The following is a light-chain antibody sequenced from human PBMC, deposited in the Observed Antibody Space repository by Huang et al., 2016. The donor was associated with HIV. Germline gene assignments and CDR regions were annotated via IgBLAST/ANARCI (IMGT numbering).Light chain of an antibody. V-gene: IGKV3-20*01. CDR2: GAT. Sequence: EIVLTQSPGTLSLSPGEGATVSCTARENISSYFLAWYQQKPGQAPRLLIYGATRRAAGSPDRFSGSGSGRDFTLTITRLESEDSAMYHCQQYGSSPLTFGGGTKVEI. CDR3: QQYGSSPLT. J-gene: IGKJ4*01. CDR1: ENISSYF.